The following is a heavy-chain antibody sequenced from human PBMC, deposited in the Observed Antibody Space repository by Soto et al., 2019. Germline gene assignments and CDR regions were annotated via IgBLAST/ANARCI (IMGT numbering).Heavy chain of an antibody. J-gene: IGHJ4*02. Sequence: PSETLSLTCSFSGGSTSSYYWSWIRQPPGKGLEWIGYIYYSGSTDYSPSLKSRVTMSIDTSQNQVSLKLTSVTTADTAVYYCASTPRYWSQGTLVTLS. CDR3: ASTPRY. CDR1: GGSTSSYY. CDR2: IYYSGST. D-gene: IGHD2-15*01. V-gene: IGHV4-59*01.